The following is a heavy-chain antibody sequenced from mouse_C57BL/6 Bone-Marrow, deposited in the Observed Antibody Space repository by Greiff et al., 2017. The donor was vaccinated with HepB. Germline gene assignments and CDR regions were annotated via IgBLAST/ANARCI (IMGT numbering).Heavy chain of an antibody. J-gene: IGHJ1*03. CDR1: GYTFTSYW. Sequence: QVQLQQPGAELVKPGASVKLSCKASGYTFTSYWMHWVKQRPGQGLEWIGMIHPNSGSTNYNEKFKSKATLTVDKSSSTAYMQLSSLTSEDSAVYYCARSRITTVVPWYFDVWGTGTTVTVSS. V-gene: IGHV1-64*01. CDR2: IHPNSGST. CDR3: ARSRITTVVPWYFDV. D-gene: IGHD1-1*01.